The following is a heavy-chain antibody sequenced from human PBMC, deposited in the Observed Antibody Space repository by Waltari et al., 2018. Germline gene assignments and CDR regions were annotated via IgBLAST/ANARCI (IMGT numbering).Heavy chain of an antibody. V-gene: IGHV4-61*02. CDR3: ARARRSAYYFDY. D-gene: IGHD1-26*01. CDR2: IYTSGST. J-gene: IGHJ4*02. Sequence: QVQLQESGPGLVKPSQTLSLTCTVSGGSLSSGSYYWSWIRQPAGKGLEWIGRIYTSGSTNYNPSLKSRVTISVDTSKNQFSLKLSSVTAADTAVYYCARARRSAYYFDYWGQGTLVTVSS. CDR1: GGSLSSGSYY.